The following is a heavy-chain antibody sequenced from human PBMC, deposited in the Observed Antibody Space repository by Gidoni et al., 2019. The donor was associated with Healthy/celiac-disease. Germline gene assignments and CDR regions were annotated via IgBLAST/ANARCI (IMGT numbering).Heavy chain of an antibody. CDR2: ISGSGGST. CDR1: GFPFSSYA. J-gene: IGHJ3*02. Sequence: EVQLLESGGGLVQPGGSLRLSCAASGFPFSSYAMSWVRQAPGKGLEWVSAISGSGGSTYYADSVKGRFTISRDNSKNTLYLQMNSLRAEDTAVYYCAKEGLLWFGELLGAFDIWGQGTMVTVSS. CDR3: AKEGLLWFGELLGAFDI. V-gene: IGHV3-23*01. D-gene: IGHD3-10*01.